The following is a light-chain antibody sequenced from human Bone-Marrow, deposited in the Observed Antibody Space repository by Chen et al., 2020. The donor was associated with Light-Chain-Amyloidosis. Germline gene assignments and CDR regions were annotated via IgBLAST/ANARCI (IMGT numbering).Light chain of an antibody. Sequence: QSVLTQPPSVSAAPGQKGTISCSGSNSNIGINYVSWYKQLPGKPPKLLIYENNQRPSEIPDRFSGSKSGTSATLGVAGLQTGDEADYYCATWDSSLTVWMFGGGTKLTVL. J-gene: IGLJ3*02. CDR2: ENN. CDR1: NSNIGINY. CDR3: ATWDSSLTVWM. V-gene: IGLV1-51*02.